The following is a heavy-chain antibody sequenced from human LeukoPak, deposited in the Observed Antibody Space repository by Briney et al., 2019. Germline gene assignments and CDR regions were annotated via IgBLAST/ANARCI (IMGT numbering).Heavy chain of an antibody. J-gene: IGHJ4*02. V-gene: IGHV1-2*02. D-gene: IGHD6-19*01. CDR1: GYTFTGYY. CDR2: SNPNSGGT. CDR3: VRLKRYSSGWIDY. Sequence: ASGKVSCKASGYTFTGYYMHGVRQAPGQGLEWRGWSNPNSGGTNYAQKLQGRGTMTRDTSISTAYMEMSRLRSDDMAVYYCVRLKRYSSGWIDYWGQGTLVIVSS.